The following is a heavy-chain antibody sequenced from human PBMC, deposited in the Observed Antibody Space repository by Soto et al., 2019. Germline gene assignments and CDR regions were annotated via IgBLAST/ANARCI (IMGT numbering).Heavy chain of an antibody. CDR1: GGSISSGDYY. CDR2: IYYSGST. D-gene: IGHD2-15*01. Sequence: SETLSLTCTVSGGSISSGDYYWSWIRQPPGKGLEWIGYIYYSGSTYYNPSLKSRVTISVDTSKNQFSLKLSSVTAADTAVYYCARGGPTGGSYKYNWCDPWGQATLVTVSS. CDR3: ARGGPTGGSYKYNWCDP. V-gene: IGHV4-30-4*01. J-gene: IGHJ5*02.